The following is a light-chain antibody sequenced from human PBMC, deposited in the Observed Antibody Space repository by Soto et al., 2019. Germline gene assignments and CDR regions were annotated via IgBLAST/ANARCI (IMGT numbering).Light chain of an antibody. CDR1: SSDVGSYNL. Sequence: QSALAQPASVSGSPGQSITISCTGTSSDVGSYNLVSWYQQHPGKAPKLMIYEGSKRPSGVSNRFSGSKPGNTASLTISGLQAEDEADYCCCSYAGSSTFYVFGTGTKVTVL. V-gene: IGLV2-23*01. CDR2: EGS. J-gene: IGLJ1*01. CDR3: CSYAGSSTFYV.